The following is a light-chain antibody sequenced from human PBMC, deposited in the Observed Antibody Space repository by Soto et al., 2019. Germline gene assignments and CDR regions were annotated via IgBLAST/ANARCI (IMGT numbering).Light chain of an antibody. CDR2: EVT. Sequence: QSALTQPASVSGSPGQSITISCTGAGIDVGSYNLVSWYQQHPDKVPKLMIYEVTKRPSGVSDCFSGSKSDNTASLTISGLQAEDEADYYCCSYAGNNAMVFGGGTKLTVL. CDR3: CSYAGNNAMV. V-gene: IGLV2-23*02. J-gene: IGLJ3*02. CDR1: GIDVGSYNL.